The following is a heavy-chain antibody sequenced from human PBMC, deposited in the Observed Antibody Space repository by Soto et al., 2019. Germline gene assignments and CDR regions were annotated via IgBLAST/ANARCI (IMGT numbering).Heavy chain of an antibody. Sequence: SVKVSCKASGGTFSSYAISWVRQAPGQGLEWMGGIIPIFGTANYAQKFQGRVTITADESTSTAYMELSSLRSEDTSVYYCARFIRDYYYYGMDVWGQGTTVTVSS. CDR2: IIPIFGTA. CDR1: GGTFSSYA. CDR3: ARFIRDYYYYGMDV. J-gene: IGHJ6*02. V-gene: IGHV1-69*13.